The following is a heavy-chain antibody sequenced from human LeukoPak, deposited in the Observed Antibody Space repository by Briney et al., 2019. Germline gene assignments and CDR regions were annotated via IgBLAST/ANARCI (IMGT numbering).Heavy chain of an antibody. CDR1: GFTFSSYW. CDR3: ARWRRGGWSLDY. J-gene: IGHJ4*02. V-gene: IGHV3-7*03. D-gene: IGHD6-19*01. CDR2: IKKDGSEK. Sequence: GGSLRLSCAASGFTFSSYWMSWVRQAPGKGLEWVANIKKDGSEKYYVDSVKGRFTVSRDNAKTSLYLQMNSLRAEDTAVYYCARWRRGGWSLDYWGQGTLVTVSS.